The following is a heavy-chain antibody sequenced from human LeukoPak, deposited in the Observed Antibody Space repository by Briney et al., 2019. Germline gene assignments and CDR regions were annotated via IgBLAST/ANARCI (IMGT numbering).Heavy chain of an antibody. CDR1: GGSFSGYY. CDR3: ARDSRGYYDSSGYSDY. CDR2: IDHSGST. J-gene: IGHJ4*02. Sequence: SETLSLTCAVYGGSFSGYYWSWILQPPGKELEWMGEIDHSGSTNYNPSLKSRVTISVDTSKNQFSLKLSSVTAADTAVYYCARDSRGYYDSSGYSDYWGQGTLVTVSS. D-gene: IGHD3-22*01. V-gene: IGHV4-34*01.